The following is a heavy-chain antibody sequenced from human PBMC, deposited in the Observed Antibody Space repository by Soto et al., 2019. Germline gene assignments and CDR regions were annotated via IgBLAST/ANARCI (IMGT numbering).Heavy chain of an antibody. V-gene: IGHV3-53*01. CDR3: ARGGYSYGYDY. CDR1: GFTVSNNY. Sequence: VGSLRLSCAVSGFTVSNNYMSWVRQAPGKGLEGVSVIYSGGTTYYADSVKGRFTISRDNSKNTLYLQMNSLRAEDTAVYYCARGGYSYGYDYWGQGTLVTVSS. J-gene: IGHJ4*02. D-gene: IGHD5-18*01. CDR2: IYSGGTT.